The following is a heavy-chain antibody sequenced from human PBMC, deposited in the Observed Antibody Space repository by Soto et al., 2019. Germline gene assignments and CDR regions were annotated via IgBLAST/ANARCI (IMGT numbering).Heavy chain of an antibody. Sequence: TLSLTCAVSGVSFTSNNWRTWVRQPPGQGLEWIGEIYRTGSTNYNPSLKSRVTISLDKSENQFSLKVTSLTAADTAVYYCASRDPGTSVDYWGQGTLVTVSS. CDR1: GVSFTSNNW. D-gene: IGHD1-7*01. CDR2: IYRTGST. V-gene: IGHV4-4*02. CDR3: ASRDPGTSVDY. J-gene: IGHJ4*02.